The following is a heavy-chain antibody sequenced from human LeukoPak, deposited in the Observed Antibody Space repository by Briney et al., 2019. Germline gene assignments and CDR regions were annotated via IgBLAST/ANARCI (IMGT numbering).Heavy chain of an antibody. CDR2: ISGSGGST. D-gene: IGHD1-7*01. Sequence: SGGSLRLSCAASGFTFSSYAMSWVRQAPGKGLEWVSAISGSGGSTYYADSVKGRFTISRDNSKNTLYLQMNSLRAEDTAVYFCAKVGNSNYVFVYWGQGTLVTVSS. CDR1: GFTFSSYA. J-gene: IGHJ4*02. V-gene: IGHV3-23*01. CDR3: AKVGNSNYVFVY.